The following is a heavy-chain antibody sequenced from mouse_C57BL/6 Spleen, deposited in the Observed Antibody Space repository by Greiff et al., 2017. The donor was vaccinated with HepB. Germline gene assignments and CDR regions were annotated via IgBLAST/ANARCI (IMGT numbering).Heavy chain of an antibody. CDR3: ARHEEGYSNYVGAMDY. CDR1: GYTFTEYT. J-gene: IGHJ4*01. CDR2: FYPGSGSI. V-gene: IGHV1-62-2*01. Sequence: QVQLQQSGAELVKPGASVKLSCKASGYTFTEYTIHWVKQRSGQGLEWIGWFYPGSGSIKYNEKFKDKATLTADKSSSTVYMELSRLTSEDSAVYVCARHEEGYSNYVGAMDYWGQGTSVTVSS. D-gene: IGHD2-5*01.